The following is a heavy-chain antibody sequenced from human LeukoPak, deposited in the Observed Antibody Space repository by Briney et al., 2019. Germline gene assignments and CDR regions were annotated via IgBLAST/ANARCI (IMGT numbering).Heavy chain of an antibody. CDR3: ARDPIGSRWPYYFDY. D-gene: IGHD6-13*01. Sequence: ASVKVSCKASGYTFTSYGISWVRQAPGQGLEWMGWINAGNGNTKYSQKFQARVTITRDTSASTAYMELSSLRSEDTAVYYCARDPIGSRWPYYFDYWGQGTLVTVSS. CDR2: INAGNGNT. V-gene: IGHV1-3*01. J-gene: IGHJ4*02. CDR1: GYTFTSYG.